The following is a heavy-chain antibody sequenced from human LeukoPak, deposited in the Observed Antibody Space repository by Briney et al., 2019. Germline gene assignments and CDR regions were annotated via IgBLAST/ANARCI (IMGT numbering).Heavy chain of an antibody. J-gene: IGHJ6*02. V-gene: IGHV3-11*01. CDR2: ISSSGTTI. CDR1: GFTFSDYY. CDR3: ARALVVVVPAAMTHGYYYGMDV. Sequence: GGSLRLSCAVSGFTFSDYYMSWIRQAPGKGLEWVSYISSSGTTIYYADSVKGRFTISRDNAKNSLYLQMNSLRAEDTAVYYCARALVVVVPAAMTHGYYYGMDVWGQGTTVTVSS. D-gene: IGHD2-2*01.